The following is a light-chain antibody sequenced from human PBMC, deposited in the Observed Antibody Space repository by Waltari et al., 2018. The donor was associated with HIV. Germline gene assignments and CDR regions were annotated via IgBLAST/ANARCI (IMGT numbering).Light chain of an antibody. J-gene: IGKJ1*01. Sequence: EIVMTQSPATLSVSPGERATLSCRASHGVSNNLAWFQQKPSQAPRLLIYGASTRATGVPGRFSGSGSGKDFTLTISSLQSEDFALYYCQQNDDWPWTFGQGTKVEIK. V-gene: IGKV3-15*01. CDR3: QQNDDWPWT. CDR1: HGVSNN. CDR2: GAS.